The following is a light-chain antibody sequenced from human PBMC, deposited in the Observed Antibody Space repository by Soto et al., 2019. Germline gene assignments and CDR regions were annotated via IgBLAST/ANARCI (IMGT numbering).Light chain of an antibody. V-gene: IGKV1-27*01. CDR1: QDISNY. CDR3: QSYDDAPLT. CDR2: AAS. Sequence: DIPMTQFPSSLSASVGDRVTMTCRASQDISNYLVWYQQQPGKVPKLLIYAASTLHSGVPSRFSGSGSVTDFTLTNSSLQPEDVGTYYCQSYDDAPLTFGGGTKVEIK. J-gene: IGKJ4*01.